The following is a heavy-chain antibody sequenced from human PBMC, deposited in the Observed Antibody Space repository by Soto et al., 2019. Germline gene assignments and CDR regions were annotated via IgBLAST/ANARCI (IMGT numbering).Heavy chain of an antibody. D-gene: IGHD5-18*01. CDR1: GFTFSSYG. CDR2: ISYDGSNK. J-gene: IGHJ4*02. Sequence: PGGSLRLSCAASGFTFSSYGMHWVRQAPGKGLEWVAVISYDGSNKYYADSVKGRFTISRDNSTNTLYLQMNSLRAEDTAVYYCAKPDSYGAYYFDYWGQGTLVTVSS. V-gene: IGHV3-30*18. CDR3: AKPDSYGAYYFDY.